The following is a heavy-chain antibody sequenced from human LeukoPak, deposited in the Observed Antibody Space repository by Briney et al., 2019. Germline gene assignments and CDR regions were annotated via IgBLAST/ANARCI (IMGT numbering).Heavy chain of an antibody. CDR1: GFRFTSYW. V-gene: IGHV5-51*01. J-gene: IGHJ4*02. Sequence: GESLKISCKGSGFRFTSYWVGWVRPMPGKGLEWMGIIYPGDSDTRYGPSFQGQVTISADKSISTAYLQWSSLKASDTAMYYWARRRYSYDLTLYYFDYWGQGTLVTVSS. D-gene: IGHD5-18*01. CDR2: IYPGDSDT. CDR3: ARRRYSYDLTLYYFDY.